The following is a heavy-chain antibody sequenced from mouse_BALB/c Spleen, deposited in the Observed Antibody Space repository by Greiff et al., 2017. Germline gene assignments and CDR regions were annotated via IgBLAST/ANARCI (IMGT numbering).Heavy chain of an antibody. J-gene: IGHJ3*01. D-gene: IGHD1-1*01. V-gene: IGHV4-1*02. CDR3: ARLYITTVVAKGFAY. Sequence: EVKLVESGGGLVQPGGSLKLSCAASGFDFSRYWMSWVRQAPGKGLEWIGEINPDSSTINYTPSLKDEFIISRDNAKNTLYLQMSKVRSEDTALYYCARLYITTVVAKGFAYWGQGTLVTVSA. CDR2: INPDSSTI. CDR1: GFDFSRYW.